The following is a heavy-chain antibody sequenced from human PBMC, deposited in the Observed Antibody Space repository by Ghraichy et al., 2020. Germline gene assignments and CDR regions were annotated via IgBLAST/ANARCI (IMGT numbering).Heavy chain of an antibody. Sequence: SETLSLTCTVSGGSISSGGYYWSWIRQHPGKGLEWIGYIYYSGSTYYNPSLKSRVTISVDTSKNQFSLKLSSVTAADTAVYYCARAGYSIAARLGWFDPWGQGTLVTVSS. CDR1: GGSISSGGYY. V-gene: IGHV4-31*03. CDR3: ARAGYSIAARLGWFDP. CDR2: IYYSGST. J-gene: IGHJ5*02. D-gene: IGHD6-6*01.